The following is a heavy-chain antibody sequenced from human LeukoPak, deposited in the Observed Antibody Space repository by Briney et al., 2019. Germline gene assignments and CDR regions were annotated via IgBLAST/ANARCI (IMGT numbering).Heavy chain of an antibody. CDR1: GGSFSGYY. V-gene: IGHV4-34*01. D-gene: IGHD6-19*01. Sequence: SETLSLTCADYGGSFSGYYWSWIRQPPGKGLEWIGEINHSGSTNYNPSLKSRVTISVDTSKNQFSLKLSSVTAADTAVYYCARIIAVAGTDCFDYWGQGTLVTVSS. CDR3: ARIIAVAGTDCFDY. J-gene: IGHJ4*02. CDR2: INHSGST.